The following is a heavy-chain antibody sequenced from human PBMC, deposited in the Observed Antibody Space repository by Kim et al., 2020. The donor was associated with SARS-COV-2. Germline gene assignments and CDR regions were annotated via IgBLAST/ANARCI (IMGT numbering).Heavy chain of an antibody. CDR3: ATVLRFGELLFDY. J-gene: IGHJ4*02. V-gene: IGHV3-23*01. Sequence: YATSVKGRFTISRDNSRTTLYLQMNSLRAEETAVYYCATVLRFGELLFDYWGQGTLVTVSS. D-gene: IGHD3-10*01.